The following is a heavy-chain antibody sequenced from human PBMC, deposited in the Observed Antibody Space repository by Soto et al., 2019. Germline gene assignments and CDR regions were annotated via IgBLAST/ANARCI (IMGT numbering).Heavy chain of an antibody. D-gene: IGHD5-12*01. CDR3: ARQRSLQLRYFAY. CDR1: GLTFSNYW. J-gene: IGHJ4*02. V-gene: IGHV3-7*03. Sequence: PGGSLRLSCAASGLTFSNYWMSWVRQAPGKGLEWVANIKQDGSEKYYVDSVRGRFTISRDNARNSLYLQMNGLRAEDTAVYYCARQRSLQLRYFAYWGQGTLVTVSS. CDR2: IKQDGSEK.